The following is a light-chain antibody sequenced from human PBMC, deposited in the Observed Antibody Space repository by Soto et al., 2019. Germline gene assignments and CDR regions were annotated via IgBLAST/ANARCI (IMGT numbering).Light chain of an antibody. J-gene: IGKJ5*01. V-gene: IGKV3-20*01. CDR3: QQHGGSPIT. CDR1: EIINSGY. CDR2: GAS. Sequence: ENLLTQSPATLSLSAGERATLFCRASEIINSGYLAWYQQQPGRAPRLLIYGASKRATGIPDRFSGSGSGTDFTLTISRLEPEDFAVYYCQQHGGSPITFGQGTRLEIK.